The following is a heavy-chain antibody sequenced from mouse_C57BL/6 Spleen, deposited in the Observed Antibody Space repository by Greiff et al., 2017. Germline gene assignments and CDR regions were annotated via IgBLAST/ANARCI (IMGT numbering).Heavy chain of an antibody. CDR2: INPSSGYT. D-gene: IGHD2-4*01. CDR3: SRWDYDYYY. J-gene: IGHJ2*01. V-gene: IGHV1-7*01. CDR1: GYTFTSYW. Sequence: VQLQQSGAELAKPGASVKLSCKASGYTFTSYWMHWVKQRPGQGLEWIGYINPSSGYTKYNQKFKDKATLTADNSSSPAYMQLSSLTYEDSAVYYCSRWDYDYYYWGQGTTLTVSS.